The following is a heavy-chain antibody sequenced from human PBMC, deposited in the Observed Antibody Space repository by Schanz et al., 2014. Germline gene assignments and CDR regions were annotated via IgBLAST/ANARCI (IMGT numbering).Heavy chain of an antibody. V-gene: IGHV3-7*01. CDR3: ARDKGGYYPFDY. CDR2: IKQDGIEK. J-gene: IGHJ4*02. CDR1: GFTFGNFF. D-gene: IGHD3-3*01. Sequence: EVQLVESGGCLVQPGGSLRLSCAASGFTFGNFFMSWVRQAPGKGLEWVANIKQDGIEKYYVDSVKGRFTISRDNAKNSLYLQMNSLPADDPAVYYCARDKGGYYPFDYWGRGTLVTVSS.